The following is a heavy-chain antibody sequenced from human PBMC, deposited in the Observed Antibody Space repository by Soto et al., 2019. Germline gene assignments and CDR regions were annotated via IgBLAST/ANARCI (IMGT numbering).Heavy chain of an antibody. CDR3: ARGRGAARPEVTFDY. Sequence: QVQLQQWGAGLLKPSETLSLTCAVYGGSFSGYYWSWIRQPPGKGLEWIGEINHSGSTNYNPSLKSRVTISVDTSKNQFSLKLRSVTAADTAVYYCARGRGAARPEVTFDYWGQGTLVTVSS. D-gene: IGHD6-6*01. CDR2: INHSGST. CDR1: GGSFSGYY. V-gene: IGHV4-34*01. J-gene: IGHJ4*02.